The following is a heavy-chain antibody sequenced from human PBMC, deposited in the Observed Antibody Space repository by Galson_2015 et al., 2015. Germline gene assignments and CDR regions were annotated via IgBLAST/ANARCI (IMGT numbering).Heavy chain of an antibody. J-gene: IGHJ6*02. Sequence: SLRLSCAASGFTFSSYGMHWVRQAPGKGLEWVAVISYDGSNKYYADSVKGRFTIPRDNSKNTLYLQMNSLRAEDTAVYYCAKDLYGGYYALDYYYGMDVWGQGTTVTVSS. D-gene: IGHD3-22*01. CDR1: GFTFSSYG. CDR2: ISYDGSNK. CDR3: AKDLYGGYYALDYYYGMDV. V-gene: IGHV3-30*18.